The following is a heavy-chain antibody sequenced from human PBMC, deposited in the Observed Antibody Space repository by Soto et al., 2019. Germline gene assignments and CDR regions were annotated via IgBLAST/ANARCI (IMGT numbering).Heavy chain of an antibody. CDR3: ARAGDIVTTIGWFDP. CDR2: IIPIFGRP. CDR1: GGTFSTYA. J-gene: IGHJ5*02. V-gene: IGHV1-69*01. Sequence: QVQLVQSGAEVKKPGSSVKVSCKASGGTFSTYAISWVRQAPGQGLEWMGGIIPIFGRPNYAQKFQGRVTITADESTTTAYVELSSLRSEDTSVYYCARAGDIVTTIGWFDPWGQGTLVTVSS. D-gene: IGHD5-12*01.